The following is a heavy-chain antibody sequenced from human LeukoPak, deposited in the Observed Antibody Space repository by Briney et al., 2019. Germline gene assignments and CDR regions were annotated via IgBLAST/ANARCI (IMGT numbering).Heavy chain of an antibody. V-gene: IGHV3-33*06. J-gene: IGHJ4*02. CDR3: AKSRGYYYEKSGPADY. D-gene: IGHD3-22*01. CDR2: IWYDGSIK. CDR1: GFSSSSYG. Sequence: PGGSLRLSCAASGFSSSSYGMHWVRQAPGKGLEWVAVIWYDGSIKYYGDSVKGRSTISRDNSKNTLYLQMNSLSAEDTAVYYCAKSRGYYYEKSGPADYWGQGTLVTVSS.